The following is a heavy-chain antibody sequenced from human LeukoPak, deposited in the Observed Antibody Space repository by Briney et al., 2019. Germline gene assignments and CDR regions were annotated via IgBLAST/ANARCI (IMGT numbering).Heavy chain of an antibody. CDR1: GFAFSSYG. J-gene: IGHJ5*02. Sequence: GGSQRLSCAASGFAFSSYGMHWVRQSPDKGLEWVAVILYDGIDKYYADSVKGRFTISRDNSKNTLYLQMNSLRTEDTAVYYCVKPQYCGDRCSNWFDPWGQGTLVIVSS. CDR2: ILYDGIDK. D-gene: IGHD2-21*01. CDR3: VKPQYCGDRCSNWFDP. V-gene: IGHV3-30*18.